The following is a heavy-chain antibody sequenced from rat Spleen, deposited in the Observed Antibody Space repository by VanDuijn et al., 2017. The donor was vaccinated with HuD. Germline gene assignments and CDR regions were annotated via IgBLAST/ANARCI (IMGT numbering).Heavy chain of an antibody. CDR1: GFTFSNYY. CDR3: ARHWRYNSGSYVMDA. J-gene: IGHJ4*01. V-gene: IGHV5-25*01. CDR2: ISTGGGNT. Sequence: EVQLVESGGGLVQPGRSLKLSCAASGFTFSNYYMAWVRQAPTKGLEWVASISTGGGNTYYRDSVKGRFTISRDNAKSTLYLQMDSLRSEDTATYYCARHWRYNSGSYVMDAWGQGASVTVSS. D-gene: IGHD4-3*01.